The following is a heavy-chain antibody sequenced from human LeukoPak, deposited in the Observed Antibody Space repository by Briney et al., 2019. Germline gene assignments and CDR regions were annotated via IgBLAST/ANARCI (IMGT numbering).Heavy chain of an antibody. Sequence: SETLSLTCTVSGGSISSYYWSWIRQPAGKGLEWIGRIYTSGSTNYNPSLKSRVTMSVDTSKNQFFLKLTSVTAADTAVYYCARDTRGTFSYYFEYWGQGTLVTVSS. CDR2: IYTSGST. J-gene: IGHJ4*02. CDR1: GGSISSYY. D-gene: IGHD2/OR15-2a*01. V-gene: IGHV4-4*07. CDR3: ARDTRGTFSYYFEY.